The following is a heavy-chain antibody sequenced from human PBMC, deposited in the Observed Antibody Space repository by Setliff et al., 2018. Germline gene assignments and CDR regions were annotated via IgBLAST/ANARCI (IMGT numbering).Heavy chain of an antibody. J-gene: IGHJ3*02. V-gene: IGHV1-18*04. CDR2: ISGYNGYT. CDR3: VRDRAAIVVGPPTAAFDI. D-gene: IGHD2-2*01. Sequence: GASVKVSCKASGYTFSAYYIHWVRQAPGQGLEWMGWISGYNGYTVYAQKLQGRVTLTTDTSTGTAYMEVRSLRSDDTAQYYCVRDRAAIVVGPPTAAFDIWGQGTMVTVSS. CDR1: GYTFSAYY.